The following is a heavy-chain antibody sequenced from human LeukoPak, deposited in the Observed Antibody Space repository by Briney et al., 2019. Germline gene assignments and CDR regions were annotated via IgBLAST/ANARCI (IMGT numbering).Heavy chain of an antibody. J-gene: IGHJ5*02. CDR2: IIPIFGTA. Sequence: ASVKVSCKASGGTFSSYAISWVRQAPGQGLEWMGGIIPIFGTANYAQKFQGRVTITTDESTSTAYMELSSLRSEDTAVYYCVRDRGVVPLDPWGQGTLVTVSS. V-gene: IGHV1-69*05. D-gene: IGHD2-2*01. CDR3: VRDRGVVPLDP. CDR1: GGTFSSYA.